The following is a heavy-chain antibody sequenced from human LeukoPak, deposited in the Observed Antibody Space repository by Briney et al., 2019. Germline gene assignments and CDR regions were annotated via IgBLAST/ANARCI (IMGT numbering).Heavy chain of an antibody. V-gene: IGHV3-53*04. CDR1: GFTLSNNH. CDR3: ARESTPLRGAFDP. J-gene: IGHJ5*02. Sequence: GGSLRLSCAASGFTLSNNHMSWVRQAPGKGREWVSVIERPDNPHREDSVKGRFTTYRPTSKNTLYLQMNSLRAEDTAVYYCARESTPLRGAFDPWGPGTLVTVSS. D-gene: IGHD5-24*01. CDR2: IERPDNP.